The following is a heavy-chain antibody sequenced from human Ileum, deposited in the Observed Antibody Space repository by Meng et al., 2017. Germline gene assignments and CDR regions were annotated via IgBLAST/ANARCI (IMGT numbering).Heavy chain of an antibody. V-gene: IGHV3-7*01. D-gene: IGHD3-10*01. J-gene: IGHJ3*01. CDR1: GFTFPTYW. CDR2: IKADGSEK. CDR3: ASGGRIMYYRGPLQS. Sequence: LSLTCAASGFTFPTYWMSWVRQAPGKGLEWVANIKADGSEKNYGDSVKGRFTISRDNAKNSLYLQMNSLRADDTAVYFCASGGRIMYYRGPLQSWGLGTMVTVSS.